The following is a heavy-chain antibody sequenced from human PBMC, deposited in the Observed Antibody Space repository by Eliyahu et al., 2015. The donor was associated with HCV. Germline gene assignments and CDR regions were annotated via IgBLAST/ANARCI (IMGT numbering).Heavy chain of an antibody. Sequence: QVQLQESGPGLVKPSETLSLTCTVSGGSISSYYWSWIRQPPGKGLEWIGYIYYSGGTHYQPSLKSRVTISVDTSKNQFSLKLSSVTAADTAVYYCARESYDILTGYWGFDYWGQGTLVTVSS. CDR1: GGSISSYY. CDR3: ARESYDILTGYWGFDY. V-gene: IGHV4-59*01. J-gene: IGHJ4*02. D-gene: IGHD3-9*01. CDR2: IYYSGGT.